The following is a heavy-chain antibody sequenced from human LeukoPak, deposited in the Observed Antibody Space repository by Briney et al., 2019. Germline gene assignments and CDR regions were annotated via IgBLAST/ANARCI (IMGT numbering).Heavy chain of an antibody. CDR2: IYYSGTT. CDR3: ARDPRFCSTTNCPYGPNP. J-gene: IGHJ5*02. D-gene: IGHD2-2*01. CDR1: GGSLRIGDYY. Sequence: PSQTLSLTCIVSGGSLRIGDYYWSWIRQPPGKGLEWIGFIYYSGTTSYNPSLKSRVNISIDTSKNQFSMKLTSVTAADTAVYYCARDPRFCSTTNCPYGPNPWGQGTLVTVSS. V-gene: IGHV4-30-4*08.